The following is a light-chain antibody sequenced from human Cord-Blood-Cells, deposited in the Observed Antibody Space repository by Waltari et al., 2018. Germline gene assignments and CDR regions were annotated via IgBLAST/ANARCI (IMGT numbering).Light chain of an antibody. CDR3: QQRSNWPL. V-gene: IGKV3-11*01. Sequence: EIVLTQPPATLTLSPGERATLSCRASQSVSSYLAWYQQKPGQAPRLLIDDASNRATVIPARFSSSGSGTDFTLTISSLEPEDFAVYYCQQRSNWPLFGGGSKVEIK. CDR2: DAS. J-gene: IGKJ4*01. CDR1: QSVSSY.